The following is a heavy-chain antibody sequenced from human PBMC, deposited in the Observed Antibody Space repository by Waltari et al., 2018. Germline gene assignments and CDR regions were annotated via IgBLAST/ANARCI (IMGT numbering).Heavy chain of an antibody. CDR1: GFSLTTTGVG. CDR2: IYWNDDK. D-gene: IGHD3-9*01. CDR3: AHVRPHANTWFLDYQGA. Sequence: QITLKESGPTLVNPTQALTLTCTFSGFSLTTTGVGVGWLRQPPGRPLECLTLIYWNDDKRYRPTLKSRLTNTKDTPKRQVGLTKTNLDPVDAATYYRAHVRPHANTWFLDYQGAWGQGTVVTVSS. J-gene: IGHJ5*02. V-gene: IGHV2-5*01.